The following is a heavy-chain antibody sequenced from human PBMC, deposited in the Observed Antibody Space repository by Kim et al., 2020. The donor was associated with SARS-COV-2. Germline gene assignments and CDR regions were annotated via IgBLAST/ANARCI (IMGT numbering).Heavy chain of an antibody. J-gene: IGHJ4*02. V-gene: IGHV4-59*01. Sequence: KSRVTISGDTSKNQFSLKLSSVTAADTAVYYCARDRHDTYYYDSSGYFDYWGQGTLVTVSS. D-gene: IGHD3-22*01. CDR3: ARDRHDTYYYDSSGYFDY.